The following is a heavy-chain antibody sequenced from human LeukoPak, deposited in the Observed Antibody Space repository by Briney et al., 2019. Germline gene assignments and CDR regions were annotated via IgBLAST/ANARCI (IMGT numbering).Heavy chain of an antibody. Sequence: SGTLSLTCAVSGTSSSSYYWSWIRQPPGKGLEWIGEVNHSGYTNDNPSLKSRVTISVDTSKNQFSLRLRSVTAADTSVYFCARMTTGHDFWGQGTLVTVSS. CDR1: GTSSSSYY. CDR3: ARMTTGHDF. CDR2: VNHSGYT. V-gene: IGHV4-34*01. J-gene: IGHJ4*02. D-gene: IGHD4-17*01.